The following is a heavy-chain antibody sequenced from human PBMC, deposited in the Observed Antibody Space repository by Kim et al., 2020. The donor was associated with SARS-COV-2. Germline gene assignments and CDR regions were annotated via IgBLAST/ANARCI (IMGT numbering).Heavy chain of an antibody. V-gene: IGHV7-4-1*02. Sequence: PTYAQGFTGRFVFSLDTAVSTAYLQISSLKAEDTAVYYCARPNQLVHWGFDPWGQGTLVTVSS. CDR3: ARPNQLVHWGFDP. J-gene: IGHJ5*02. CDR2: P. D-gene: IGHD6-13*01.